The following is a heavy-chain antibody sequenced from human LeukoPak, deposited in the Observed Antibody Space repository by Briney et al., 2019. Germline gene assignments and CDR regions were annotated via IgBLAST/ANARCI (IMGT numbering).Heavy chain of an antibody. Sequence: GGSLRLSCAASGFTFSSYSMSWVRQAPGKGLEWVSSISSSSSYIYYADSVKGRFTISRDNAKNSLYLRMNSLKTEDTAVYYCARLNWNYGLNFDYWGQGTLVTVSS. CDR3: ARLNWNYGLNFDY. J-gene: IGHJ4*02. CDR2: ISSSSSYI. CDR1: GFTFSSYS. V-gene: IGHV3-21*04. D-gene: IGHD1-7*01.